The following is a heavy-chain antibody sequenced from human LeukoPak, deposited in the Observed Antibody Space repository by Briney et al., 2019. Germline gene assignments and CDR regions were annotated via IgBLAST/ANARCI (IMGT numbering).Heavy chain of an antibody. J-gene: IGHJ4*02. D-gene: IGHD4-17*01. CDR3: ARRGSDYGDYFFDY. CDR2: IIPIFGTA. CDR1: GYTFTSYG. V-gene: IGHV1-69*13. Sequence: SVKVSCKASGYTFTSYGISWVRQAPGQGLEWMGGIIPIFGTANYAQKFQGRVTITADESTSTAYMELSSLRSEDTAVYYCARRGSDYGDYFFDYWGQGTLVTVSS.